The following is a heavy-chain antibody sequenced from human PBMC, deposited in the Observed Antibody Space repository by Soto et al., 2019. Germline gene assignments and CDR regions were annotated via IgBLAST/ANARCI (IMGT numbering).Heavy chain of an antibody. CDR2: ISLSSANI. Sequence: EVQLVESGGGLVQPGGSLRLSCAASGFSLYNYAMDWVRQAPGQGLEWVSYISLSSANIHYADSVRGRFTVSRDNAKNSLYLQMNSQRAEDTAVYYCVRVHSRANEWARYVDLWGRGTLVTVSS. D-gene: IGHD1-1*01. CDR1: GFSLYNYA. CDR3: VRVHSRANEWARYVDL. V-gene: IGHV3-48*01. J-gene: IGHJ2*01.